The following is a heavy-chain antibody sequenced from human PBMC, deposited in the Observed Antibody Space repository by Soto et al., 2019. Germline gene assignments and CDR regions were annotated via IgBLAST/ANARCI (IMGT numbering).Heavy chain of an antibody. J-gene: IGHJ4*02. Sequence: GGFLRLSCAASGFTFSSYAMNWVRLAPGKGLEWVSTITGSGSSTYYGESVKGRFTISRDNSKNTLYLQMNSLRVDDTAVYYCAKGGSSWSYFDYWGQGILVTVSS. CDR3: AKGGSSWSYFDY. D-gene: IGHD6-13*01. CDR2: ITGSGSST. V-gene: IGHV3-23*01. CDR1: GFTFSSYA.